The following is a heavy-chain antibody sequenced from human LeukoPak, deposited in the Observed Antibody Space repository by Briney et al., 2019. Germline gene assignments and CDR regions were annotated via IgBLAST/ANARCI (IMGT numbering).Heavy chain of an antibody. CDR2: IRSKANSYAT. CDR3: TQPLGDHSSSWYCSV. D-gene: IGHD6-13*01. V-gene: IGHV3-73*01. CDR1: GFTFSGSA. J-gene: IGHJ4*02. Sequence: GGSLRLSCAASGFTFSGSAMHWVRQASGKGLEWVGRIRSKANSYATANAASVKGRFTISRDDSKNTAYLQMNSLKIEDTAVYYCTQPLGDHSSSWYCSVWGQGTLVTVSS.